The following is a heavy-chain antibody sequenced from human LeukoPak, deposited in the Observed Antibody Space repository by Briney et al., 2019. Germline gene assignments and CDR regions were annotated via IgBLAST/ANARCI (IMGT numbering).Heavy chain of an antibody. Sequence: ASVKVSCKASGYTFTSYAMHWVRQAPGQRLEWMGWINAGNGNTKYSQKFQGRVTITRDTSASTAYMELSSLRSEDTAVYYCARGVGSGWYAAFDIWGQGTMVTVSS. D-gene: IGHD6-19*01. CDR2: INAGNGNT. CDR1: GYTFTSYA. CDR3: ARGVGSGWYAAFDI. V-gene: IGHV1-3*01. J-gene: IGHJ3*02.